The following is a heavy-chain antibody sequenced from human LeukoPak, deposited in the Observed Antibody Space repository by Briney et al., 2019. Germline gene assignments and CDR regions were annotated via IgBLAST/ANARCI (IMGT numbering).Heavy chain of an antibody. D-gene: IGHD3-22*01. CDR2: ISHSGST. Sequence: SETLSLTCTVSGGSINSYYWSWIRQPPGKGLEWIGYISHSGSTYYNPSLKSRVTISVDTSKNQFSLKLSSVTAADTAVFYCARYYYDSSGYQSYFDYWGQGTLVTVSP. J-gene: IGHJ4*02. CDR1: GGSINSYY. CDR3: ARYYYDSSGYQSYFDY. V-gene: IGHV4-59*12.